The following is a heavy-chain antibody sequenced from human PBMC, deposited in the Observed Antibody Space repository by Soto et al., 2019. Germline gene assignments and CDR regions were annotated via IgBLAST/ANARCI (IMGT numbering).Heavy chain of an antibody. Sequence: ASVKVSCKTSKYTFTTYGINWVRQAPGQGLEWIGWMNPGSGDTGYVQKFQGRVTMTRNTSIATAYMELSSLRSEDTAVYYCARVAARRVYYYYYGPDVWGQGTTVTVSS. J-gene: IGHJ6*02. CDR3: ARVAARRVYYYYYGPDV. CDR2: MNPGSGDT. V-gene: IGHV1-8*01. D-gene: IGHD3-10*01. CDR1: KYTFTTYG.